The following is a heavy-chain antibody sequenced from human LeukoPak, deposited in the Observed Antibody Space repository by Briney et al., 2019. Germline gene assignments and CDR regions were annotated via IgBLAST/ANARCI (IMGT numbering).Heavy chain of an antibody. J-gene: IGHJ4*02. V-gene: IGHV3-30*04. CDR1: GFTFSSYA. Sequence: PGGSLRLSCAASGFTFSSYAMHWVRQAPGKGLEWVAVISYDGSNKYYADSVKGRFTTSRDNSKNTLYLQMNSLRAEDTAVYYCARVAEWLDDLDYWGQGTLVTVSS. CDR2: ISYDGSNK. D-gene: IGHD6-19*01. CDR3: ARVAEWLDDLDY.